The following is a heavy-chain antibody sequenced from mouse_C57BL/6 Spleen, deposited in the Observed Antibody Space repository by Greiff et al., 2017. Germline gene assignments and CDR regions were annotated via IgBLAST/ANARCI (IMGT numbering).Heavy chain of an antibody. V-gene: IGHV1-15*01. Sequence: QVHVKQSGAELVRPGASVTLSCKASGYTFTDYEMHWVKQTPVHGLEWIGAIDPETGGTAYNQKFKGKAILTADKSSSTAYMELRSLTSEDSAVYYCTRNPYYGSSPPEFAYWGQGTLVTVSA. D-gene: IGHD1-1*01. J-gene: IGHJ3*01. CDR3: TRNPYYGSSPPEFAY. CDR1: GYTFTDYE. CDR2: IDPETGGT.